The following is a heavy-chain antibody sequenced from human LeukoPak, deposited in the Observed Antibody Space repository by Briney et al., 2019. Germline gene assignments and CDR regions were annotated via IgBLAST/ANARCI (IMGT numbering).Heavy chain of an antibody. J-gene: IGHJ3*02. CDR2: IYYSGGT. CDR3: ARELSSIAARRNAFDI. Sequence: PSETLSLTCTVSGGSISSYYWSWIRQPPGKGLEWIGYIYYSGGTNYNPSLKSRVTISVDTSKNQFSLKLSSVTAADTAVYYCARELSSIAARRNAFDIWGQGTMVTVSS. D-gene: IGHD6-6*01. V-gene: IGHV4-59*01. CDR1: GGSISSYY.